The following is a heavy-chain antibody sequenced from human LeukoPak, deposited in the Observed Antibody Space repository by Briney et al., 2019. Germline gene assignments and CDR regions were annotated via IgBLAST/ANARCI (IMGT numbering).Heavy chain of an antibody. CDR1: GFTFSSYS. CDR3: ARVEMATIGY. Sequence: PGGSLRLSCAASGFTFSSYSMNWVRQAPGKGLEWVSFISSSGASIYYADSVKGRFTVSRDNAKNSLYLQMNSLRAEDTAVYYCARVEMATIGYWGQGTLVTVSS. V-gene: IGHV3-21*04. D-gene: IGHD5-24*01. CDR2: ISSSGASI. J-gene: IGHJ4*02.